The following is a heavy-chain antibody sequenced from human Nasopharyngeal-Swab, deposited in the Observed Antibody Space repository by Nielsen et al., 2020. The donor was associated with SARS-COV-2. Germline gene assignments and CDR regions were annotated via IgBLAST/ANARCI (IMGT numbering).Heavy chain of an antibody. D-gene: IGHD2-15*01. J-gene: IGHJ6*03. V-gene: IGHV4-34*01. CDR2: INDRGSG. CDR3: ARGQDAYYYMDV. Sequence: SETLSLTCVVFGGTLNGFHWKWIRQTPGKGLEWIGEINDRGSGDYNPSLRGRVTISAGTSNIQFSLKLNSVTAADTAVYYCARGQDAYYYMDVWGEGTTVTVSS. CDR1: GGTLNGFH.